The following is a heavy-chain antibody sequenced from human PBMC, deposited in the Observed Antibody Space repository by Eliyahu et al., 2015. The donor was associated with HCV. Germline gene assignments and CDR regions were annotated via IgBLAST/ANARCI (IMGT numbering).Heavy chain of an antibody. Sequence: QVQLQESGPGLVKPSETLSLXCTXXXGSXXTYSWSWXRQPPGKGLEWIGXIHXGGSTNYNPPLKXRVTISLDTSKNQFSLNLTSVTAADTAVYYCASGGGGIAVAGTGGWFDPWGQGTLVTVSS. J-gene: IGHJ5*02. D-gene: IGHD6-19*01. CDR3: ASGGGGIAVAGTGGWFDP. CDR1: XGSXXTYS. V-gene: IGHV4-59*01. CDR2: IHXGGST.